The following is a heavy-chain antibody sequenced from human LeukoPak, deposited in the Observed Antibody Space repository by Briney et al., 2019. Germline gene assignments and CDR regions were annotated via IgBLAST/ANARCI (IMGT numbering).Heavy chain of an antibody. D-gene: IGHD5-18*01. V-gene: IGHV4-59*01. CDR1: GGSTSHYY. CDR3: ARDTYNYGSSAYYFDY. CDR2: IYYSGST. J-gene: IGHJ4*02. Sequence: KASETLSLTCTVSGGSTSHYYWSWIRQSPGKGLEWIGYIYYSGSTNYNPSLKSRVTISVDTSKNQFSLKLSSVTAADTAVYYCARDTYNYGSSAYYFDYWGQGTLVTVSS.